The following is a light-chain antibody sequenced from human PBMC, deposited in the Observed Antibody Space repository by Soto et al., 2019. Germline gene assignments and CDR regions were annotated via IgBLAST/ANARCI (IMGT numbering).Light chain of an antibody. CDR2: KVS. CDR1: QSLVYRDGNTY. Sequence: DVVMTQSPLSLPVTLGQPASISCRSSQSLVYRDGNTYLNWFQQRPGQSPRRLIYKVSNRDSGVXDXFSGRGSGTDFTLKISRVEAEDVGVYYCMQGTHWPWTFGQGTKVEIK. V-gene: IGKV2-30*01. J-gene: IGKJ1*01. CDR3: MQGTHWPWT.